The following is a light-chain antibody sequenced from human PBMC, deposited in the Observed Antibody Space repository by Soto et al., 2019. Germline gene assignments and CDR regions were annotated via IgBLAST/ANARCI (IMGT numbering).Light chain of an antibody. CDR2: GTG. Sequence: EIVLTQSPGTLSLSPGQRATLSCRASQSISRSYLAWYQHKRGQAPRLLMFGTGSRATGIPDRFSGTGSGTDFTLIINRLEPEDFAVYYCQQYSGTPHTFGQGTK. CDR3: QQYSGTPHT. V-gene: IGKV3-20*01. CDR1: QSISRSY. J-gene: IGKJ2*01.